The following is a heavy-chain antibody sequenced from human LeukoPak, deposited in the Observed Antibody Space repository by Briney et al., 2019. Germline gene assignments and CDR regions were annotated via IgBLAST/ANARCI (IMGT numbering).Heavy chain of an antibody. V-gene: IGHV3-33*06. CDR3: AKRGRTWDLEY. CDR1: GFTFSSYA. J-gene: IGHJ4*02. D-gene: IGHD3-16*01. Sequence: GGSLRLSCGASGFTFSSYAMHWVRQAPGRGLEWVAVISYDGTTKYYADSVKGRFTISRDNSKNTLSLQMNSLRAEDMALYYCAKRGRTWDLEYWGQGTLVIVSS. CDR2: ISYDGTTK.